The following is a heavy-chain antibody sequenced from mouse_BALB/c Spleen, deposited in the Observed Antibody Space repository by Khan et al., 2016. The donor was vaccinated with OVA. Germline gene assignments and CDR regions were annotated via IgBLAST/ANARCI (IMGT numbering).Heavy chain of an antibody. V-gene: IGHV9-3-1*01. CDR2: IYTYTGEP. J-gene: IGHJ4*01. CDR1: GYTFTNYG. D-gene: IGHD1-1*01. Sequence: QIQLVQSGPELKKPGETVKISCKASGYTFTNYGMNWVKQAPGKGLKWMGWIYTYTGEPTYADDFKGRFAFSLETSASTAYLQINNHKNEDTATDFCAGGGSRAMDYWGQGTSVTVSS. CDR3: AGGGSRAMDY.